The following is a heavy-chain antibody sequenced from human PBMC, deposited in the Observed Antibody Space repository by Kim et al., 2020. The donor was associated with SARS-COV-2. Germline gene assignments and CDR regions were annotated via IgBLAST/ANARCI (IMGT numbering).Heavy chain of an antibody. D-gene: IGHD2-15*01. V-gene: IGHV1-69*01. J-gene: IGHJ4*02. Sequence: VKVSCKASGGTFSSYAISWVRQAPGQGLEWMGGIIPIFGTANYAQKFQGRVTITADESTSTAYMELSSLRSEDTAVYYCASAPFYSRGGYYFDYWGQGTLVTVSS. CDR3: ASAPFYSRGGYYFDY. CDR1: GGTFSSYA. CDR2: IIPIFGTA.